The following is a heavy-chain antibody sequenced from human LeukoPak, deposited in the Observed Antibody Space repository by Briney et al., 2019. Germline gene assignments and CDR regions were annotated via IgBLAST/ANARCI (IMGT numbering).Heavy chain of an antibody. Sequence: QSSETLSLTRCGSGGPNYIFFWVRPPPPPGEGGVGSGENNHSGSTNYNPSLKSRVTISVDTSKNQFSLKLSSVTAADTAVYYCARTPYRKYRSAHYYYMDVWGKETTVTVSS. J-gene: IGHJ6*03. CDR1: GGPNYIFF. CDR3: ARTPYRKYRSAHYYYMDV. V-gene: IGHV4-34*01. CDR2: NNHSGST. D-gene: IGHD5-18*01.